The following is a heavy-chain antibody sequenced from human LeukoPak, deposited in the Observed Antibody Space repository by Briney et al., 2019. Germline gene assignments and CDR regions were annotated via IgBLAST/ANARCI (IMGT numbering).Heavy chain of an antibody. CDR2: IYHSGST. Sequence: SETLSLTCAVSGGSISSGGYSWSWIRQPPGKGLEWIGYIYHSGSTYYNPPLKSRVTISVDRSKNQFSLKLSSVTAADTAVYYCASKGDYYDSSGYYYAYWGQGTLVTVSS. CDR1: GGSISSGGYS. J-gene: IGHJ4*02. CDR3: ASKGDYYDSSGYYYAY. V-gene: IGHV4-30-2*01. D-gene: IGHD3-22*01.